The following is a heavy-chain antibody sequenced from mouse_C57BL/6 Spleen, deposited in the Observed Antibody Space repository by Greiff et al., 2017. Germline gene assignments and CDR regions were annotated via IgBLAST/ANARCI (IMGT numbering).Heavy chain of an antibody. CDR3: ARWGSGSYEGVYFDY. CDR2: IHPNSGST. V-gene: IGHV1-64*01. Sequence: QVQLQQPGAELVKPGASVKLSCKASGYTFTSYWMHWVKQRPGQGLEWIGMIHPNSGSTNYNEKFKSKATLTVDKSSSTAYMQLSSLTSEDSAVYYCARWGSGSYEGVYFDYWGQGTTLTVSS. CDR1: GYTFTSYW. J-gene: IGHJ2*01. D-gene: IGHD1-1*02.